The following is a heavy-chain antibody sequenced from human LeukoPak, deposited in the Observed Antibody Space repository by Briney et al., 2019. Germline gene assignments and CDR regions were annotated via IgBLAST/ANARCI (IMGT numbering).Heavy chain of an antibody. Sequence: ASVKVSCKASGYTLTSYYMNWVRQTPGQGLEWIGIINPNDGSATYAQRFQGRVSMTRDTSTSTVYMDLQSLRSEDTAVYYCARGELLLDNWGQGTLVTVSS. D-gene: IGHD3-10*01. CDR3: ARGELLLDN. V-gene: IGHV1-46*03. CDR2: INPNDGSA. J-gene: IGHJ4*02. CDR1: GYTLTSYY.